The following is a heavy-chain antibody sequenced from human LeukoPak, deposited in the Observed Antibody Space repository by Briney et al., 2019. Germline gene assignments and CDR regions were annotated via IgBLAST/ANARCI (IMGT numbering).Heavy chain of an antibody. V-gene: IGHV3-30*03. D-gene: IGHD2-15*01. J-gene: IGHJ4*02. CDR2: ISYDGSNK. Sequence: GGSLRLSCAASGFTFSSYGMHWVRQAPGKGLEWVAVISYDGSNKYYADSVKGRFTISRDNSKNTLYLQMNSLRAEDTAVYYCAILSGGRYCSGGSCYPQQFDYWGQGTLVTVSS. CDR3: AILSGGRYCSGGSCYPQQFDY. CDR1: GFTFSSYG.